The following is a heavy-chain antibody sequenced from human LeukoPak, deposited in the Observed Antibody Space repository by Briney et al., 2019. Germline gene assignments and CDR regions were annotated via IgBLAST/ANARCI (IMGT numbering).Heavy chain of an antibody. V-gene: IGHV4-34*01. J-gene: IGHJ4*02. D-gene: IGHD4-23*01. CDR3: ARGPRTVVTRAVFDY. CDR1: GGSISSYY. Sequence: SETLSLTCTVSGGSISSYYWSWIRQPPGKGLEWIGEINHSGSTNYNPSLKSRVTISVDTSKNQFSLKLSSVTAADTAVYYCARGPRTVVTRAVFDYWGQGTLVTVSS. CDR2: INHSGST.